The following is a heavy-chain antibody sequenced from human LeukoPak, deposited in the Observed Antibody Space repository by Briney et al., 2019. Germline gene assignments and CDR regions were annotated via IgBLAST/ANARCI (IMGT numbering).Heavy chain of an antibody. CDR3: ARGDILTGYTY. CDR1: GGSFRGYY. Sequence: SETLSLTCAVYGGSFRGYYWSWIRQPPGKGLEWIREINHRGSTKYNPSLKSRVTISVDTSKNQFSLNLRSATAADTAVYYCARGDILTGYTYWGQGTLVTVSS. J-gene: IGHJ4*02. CDR2: INHRGST. D-gene: IGHD3-9*01. V-gene: IGHV4-34*01.